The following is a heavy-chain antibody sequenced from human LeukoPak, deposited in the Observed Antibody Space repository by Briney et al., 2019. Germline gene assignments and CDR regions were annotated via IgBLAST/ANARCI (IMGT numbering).Heavy chain of an antibody. V-gene: IGHV1-24*01. Sequence: GASVKVSCKVPGYTLTELSMHWVRQAPGKGLEWMGGFDPEDGETIYAQKFQGRVTMTEDTSTDTAYMELSSLRSEDTAVYYCATGSYDFWSGYYLGPGWFDPWGQGTLVTVSS. J-gene: IGHJ5*02. CDR2: FDPEDGET. CDR1: GYTLTELS. CDR3: ATGSYDFWSGYYLGPGWFDP. D-gene: IGHD3-3*01.